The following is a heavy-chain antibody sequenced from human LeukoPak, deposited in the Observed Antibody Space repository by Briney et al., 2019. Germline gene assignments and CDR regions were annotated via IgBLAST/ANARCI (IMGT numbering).Heavy chain of an antibody. Sequence: NPSETLSLTCTVSGGSISSYYWSWIRQPPGKGLEWIGYIYYSGSTNYNPSLKSRVTISVDTSKNQFSLKLSSVTAADTAVYYCARLMFYCSSTSCYRYYYYGMDVWGQGTTVTVSS. CDR2: IYYSGST. CDR3: ARLMFYCSSTSCYRYYYYGMDV. CDR1: GGSISSYY. J-gene: IGHJ6*02. V-gene: IGHV4-59*08. D-gene: IGHD2-2*02.